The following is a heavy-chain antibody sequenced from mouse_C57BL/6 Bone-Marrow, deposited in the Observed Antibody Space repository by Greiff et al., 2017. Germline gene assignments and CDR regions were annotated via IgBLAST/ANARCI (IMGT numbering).Heavy chain of an antibody. CDR1: GFTFSSYG. CDR2: ISSGGSYT. Sequence: EVQRVESGGDLVKPGGSLKLSCAASGFTFSSYGMSWVRQTPDKRLEWVATISSGGSYTYYPDSVKGRFTISRDNAKNTLYLQMSSLKSEDTAMYYCARQEGGENFDYWGQGTTLTVSS. CDR3: ARQEGGENFDY. V-gene: IGHV5-6*01. J-gene: IGHJ2*01.